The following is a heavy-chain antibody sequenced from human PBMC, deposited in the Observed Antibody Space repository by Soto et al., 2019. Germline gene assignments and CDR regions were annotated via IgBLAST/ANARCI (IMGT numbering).Heavy chain of an antibody. V-gene: IGHV3-30-3*01. Sequence: VQLVESGGGLVKPGGSLRLSCAASGFTFSSYAMHWVRQAPGKGLEWVAVISYDGSNKYYADSVKGRFTISRDNSKNTLYLQMNSLRAEDTAVYYCARDPAGLAAAGTGWFDPWGQGTLVTVSS. CDR3: ARDPAGLAAAGTGWFDP. J-gene: IGHJ5*02. D-gene: IGHD6-13*01. CDR2: ISYDGSNK. CDR1: GFTFSSYA.